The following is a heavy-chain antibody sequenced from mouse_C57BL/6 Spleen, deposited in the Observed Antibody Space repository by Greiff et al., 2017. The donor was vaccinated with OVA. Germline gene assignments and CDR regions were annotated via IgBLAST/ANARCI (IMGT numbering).Heavy chain of an antibody. V-gene: IGHV5-17*01. Sequence: EVKLVESGGGLVKPGGSLKLSCAASGFTFSDYGMHWVRQAPEKGLEWVAYISSGSRTIYYADTVKGRFTISRDNAKNTLFLQMTSLRSEDTAMYYCAKYGSSSWYFDVWGTGTTVTVSS. CDR3: AKYGSSSWYFDV. D-gene: IGHD1-1*01. CDR1: GFTFSDYG. CDR2: ISSGSRTI. J-gene: IGHJ1*03.